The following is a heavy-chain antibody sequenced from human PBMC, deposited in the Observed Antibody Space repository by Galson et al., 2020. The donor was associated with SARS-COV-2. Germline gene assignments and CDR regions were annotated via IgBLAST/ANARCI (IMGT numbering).Heavy chain of an antibody. Sequence: GASLRLSCAASGFTFTNAWMNWVRQIPGKGLEWVGRIKSKTDGGTTDYAAPVKGRVSISKDDSKNTLYLQMNSLKTEDTGVYYCTTEGHDFWGGSATDVWGQGTTVTVS. J-gene: IGHJ6*02. D-gene: IGHD3-3*01. CDR2: IKSKTDGGTT. V-gene: IGHV3-15*07. CDR3: TTEGHDFWGGSATDV. CDR1: GFTFTNAW.